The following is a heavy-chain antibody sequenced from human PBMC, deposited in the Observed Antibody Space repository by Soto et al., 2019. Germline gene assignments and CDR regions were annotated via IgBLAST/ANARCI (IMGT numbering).Heavy chain of an antibody. CDR2: IGESGTPT. CDR3: ARYIPGVRYYGMDD. Sequence: EVQLLESGGGLVQPGGSLSLSCAASGFTFSSYAMKWVRQAPGKGLEWVSLIGESGTPTYYADSVKGRFTISRDNSGNTLFLEMYSLRAEDPAVYYCARYIPGVRYYGMDDWGQGTTVTVSS. V-gene: IGHV3-23*01. J-gene: IGHJ6*02. D-gene: IGHD2-2*01. CDR1: GFTFSSYA.